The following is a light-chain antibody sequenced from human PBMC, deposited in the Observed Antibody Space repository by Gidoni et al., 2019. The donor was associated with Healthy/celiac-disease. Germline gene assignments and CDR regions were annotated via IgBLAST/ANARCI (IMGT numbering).Light chain of an antibody. CDR1: SSDVGGYNY. J-gene: IGLJ2*01. CDR3: SSYTSSSVV. CDR2: DVS. V-gene: IGLV2-14*03. Sequence: QSALTQPASVSGSPGPSTTISCPGTSSDVGGYNYVSWYQQHPGKAPKLMIYDVSNRPSGVSNRFSGSKSGNTASLTISGLQAEDEADYYCSSYTSSSVVFGGGTKLTVL.